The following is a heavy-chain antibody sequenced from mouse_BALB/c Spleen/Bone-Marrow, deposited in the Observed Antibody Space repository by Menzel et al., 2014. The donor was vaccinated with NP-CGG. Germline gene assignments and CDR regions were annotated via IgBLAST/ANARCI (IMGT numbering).Heavy chain of an antibody. CDR2: IYPGNVNT. CDR3: AREGGTTAYFDY. D-gene: IGHD1-2*01. J-gene: IGHJ2*01. Sequence: QVQLQQSGPELVKPGASVRISCKASGYTFTSYYIHWVKQRPGQGLEWIGWIYPGNVNTKYNEKFKGKATLTADKSSSTAYMQLSGLTSEDSAVYFCAREGGTTAYFDYWGQGTTLTVSS. V-gene: IGHV1S56*01. CDR1: GYTFTSYY.